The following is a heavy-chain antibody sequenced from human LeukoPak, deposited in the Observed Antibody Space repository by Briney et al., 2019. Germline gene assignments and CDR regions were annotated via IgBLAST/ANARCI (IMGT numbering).Heavy chain of an antibody. D-gene: IGHD1-26*01. Sequence: GGSLRLSCAASGFTFNDAWMNWVRQAPGKGLEWVAVIWTDGSKKSYADSVKGRFTFTRDNSKNMLYLQMDSLRADDTAVYYCARRSSGTSGLDYWGQGILVTVSS. J-gene: IGHJ4*02. V-gene: IGHV3-33*08. CDR3: ARRSSGTSGLDY. CDR1: GFTFNDAW. CDR2: IWTDGSKK.